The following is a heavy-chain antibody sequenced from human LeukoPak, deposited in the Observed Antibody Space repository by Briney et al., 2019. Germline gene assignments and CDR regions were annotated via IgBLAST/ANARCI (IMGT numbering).Heavy chain of an antibody. CDR2: IFHTGRT. CDR3: SRAGGYPTTDEGFDP. CDR1: GYSIGRDYY. D-gene: IGHD5-12*01. J-gene: IGHJ5*02. Sequence: SETLCLTCEVSGYSIGRDYYCAWLRQPPGKGLEWIGSIFHTGRTVYNPSYESRLTISMDRSKNELFLRLNSVTAADTAVYFCSRAGGYPTTDEGFDPWGLGQRATVSS. V-gene: IGHV4-38-2*01.